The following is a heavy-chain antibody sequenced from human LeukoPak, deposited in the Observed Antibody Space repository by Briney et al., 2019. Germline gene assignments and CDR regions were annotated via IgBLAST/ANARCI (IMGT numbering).Heavy chain of an antibody. D-gene: IGHD2-15*01. CDR1: GYTFTSYG. V-gene: IGHV1-18*01. CDR2: ISAYNGNT. J-gene: IGHJ2*01. Sequence: GASVKVSCKASGYTFTSYGISWVRQAPGQGLEWMGWISAYNGNTNYAQKLQGRVTMTRDMSTSTVYMELSSLRSEDTAVYYCARAGYCSGGSCSRYFDLWGRGTLVTVSS. CDR3: ARAGYCSGGSCSRYFDL.